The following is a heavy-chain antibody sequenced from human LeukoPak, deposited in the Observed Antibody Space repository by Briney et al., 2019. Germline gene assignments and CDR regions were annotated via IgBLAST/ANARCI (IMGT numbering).Heavy chain of an antibody. J-gene: IGHJ4*02. CDR3: ARDLRWLVLGGLIDY. V-gene: IGHV1-2*02. CDR2: INPNSGGT. CDR1: GYTFTGYY. D-gene: IGHD6-19*01. Sequence: GASVKVSCKASGYTFTGYYMHWVRQAPGQGLEWMGWINPNSGGTNYAQKFQGRVTMTRDTSISTAYMELSRLSSDDTAVYYCARDLRWLVLGGLIDYWGQGTLVTVSS.